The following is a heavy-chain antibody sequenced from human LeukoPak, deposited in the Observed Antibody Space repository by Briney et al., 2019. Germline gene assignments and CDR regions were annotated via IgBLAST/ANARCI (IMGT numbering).Heavy chain of an antibody. D-gene: IGHD4-17*01. Sequence: ASVKVSCKASGYTFTSYAMHWVRQAPGQRLEGMGWINAGNGNTKYSQKFQGRVTITRDTSASTAYMELSSLRSEDTAVYYCARDADGDYVMDYWGQGTLVTVSS. J-gene: IGHJ4*02. CDR3: ARDADGDYVMDY. CDR2: INAGNGNT. CDR1: GYTFTSYA. V-gene: IGHV1-3*01.